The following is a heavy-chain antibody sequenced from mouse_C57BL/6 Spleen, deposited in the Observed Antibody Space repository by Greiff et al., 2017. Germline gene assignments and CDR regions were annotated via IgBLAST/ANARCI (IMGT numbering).Heavy chain of an antibody. CDR2: INPNNGGT. CDR3: ARPNYDGSSYGYAMDY. CDR1: GYTFTDYN. Sequence: VHVKQPGPELVKPGASVKIPCKASGYTFTDYNMDWVKQSHGKSLEWIGDINPNNGGTIYNQKFKGKATLTVDKSSSTAYMELRSLTSEDTAVYYCARPNYDGSSYGYAMDYWGQGTSVTVSS. V-gene: IGHV1-18*01. J-gene: IGHJ4*01. D-gene: IGHD1-1*01.